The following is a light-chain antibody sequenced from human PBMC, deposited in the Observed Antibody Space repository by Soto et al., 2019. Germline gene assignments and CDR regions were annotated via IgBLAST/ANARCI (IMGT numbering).Light chain of an antibody. CDR2: LGS. Sequence: DIVMTQSPLSLPVTPGEPASFSCRSSQSLLHSNAYNYLDWYRQKPGQSPQLLIYLGSNRASGVPDRFSGSGSGTDFTLKISRVEAEDVGVYYCMQALQTPYTFGQGTKLEIK. CDR1: QSLLHSNAYNY. V-gene: IGKV2-28*01. J-gene: IGKJ2*01. CDR3: MQALQTPYT.